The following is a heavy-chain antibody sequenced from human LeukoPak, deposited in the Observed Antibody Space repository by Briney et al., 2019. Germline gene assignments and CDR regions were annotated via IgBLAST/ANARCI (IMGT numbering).Heavy chain of an antibody. CDR1: GYTFTSYA. Sequence: GASVKVSCKASGYTFTSYAMHWVRQAPGQRLEWMGWINAGNGNTKYSQKFQGRVTITRDTSASTAYMELSSLRSEDTAVYYCASSSTSWSYYYYYMDVWGKGTTVTVSS. V-gene: IGHV1-3*01. D-gene: IGHD2-2*01. CDR3: ASSSTSWSYYYYYMDV. CDR2: INAGNGNT. J-gene: IGHJ6*03.